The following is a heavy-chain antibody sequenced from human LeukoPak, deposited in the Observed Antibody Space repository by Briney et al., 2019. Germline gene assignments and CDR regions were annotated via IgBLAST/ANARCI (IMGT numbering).Heavy chain of an antibody. CDR3: ARALTTVTTPYYFDY. D-gene: IGHD4-17*01. V-gene: IGHV4-59*02. CDR2: IYYSGST. Sequence: PSETLSLTCTVSGGSVSSYYWSWIRQPPGKGLEWIGYIYYSGSTNYNPSLKSRVTISVDKSKNQFSLKLSSVTAADTAVYYCARALTTVTTPYYFDYWGQGTLVTVSS. J-gene: IGHJ4*02. CDR1: GGSVSSYY.